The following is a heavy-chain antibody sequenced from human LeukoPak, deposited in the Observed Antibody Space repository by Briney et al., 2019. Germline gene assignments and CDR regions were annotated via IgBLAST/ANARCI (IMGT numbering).Heavy chain of an antibody. CDR2: IYYSGST. D-gene: IGHD2-2*01. CDR1: GGSISSSSYY. CDR3: ARAVVVPAADSVVVDY. J-gene: IGHJ4*02. Sequence: PSEILSLTCTVSGGSISSSSYYWGWIRQPPGKGLEWIGSIYYSGSTYYNPSLKSRVTISVDTSKNQFSLKLSSVTAADTAVYYCARAVVVPAADSVVVDYWGQGTLVTVSS. V-gene: IGHV4-39*07.